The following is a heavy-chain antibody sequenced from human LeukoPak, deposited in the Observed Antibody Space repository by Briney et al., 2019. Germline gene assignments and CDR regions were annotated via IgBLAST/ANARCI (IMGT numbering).Heavy chain of an antibody. V-gene: IGHV3-7*03. CDR2: INKDATAK. CDR1: GFAFSSSW. Sequence: GGSLRLSCAASGFAFSSSWMSWVRQAPGKGLEWVANINKDATAKYYVDSVKGRFTISRDNAKNSLYLQMNGLRAEDTAVYYCAREDWFHFDYWGQGTLVTVPS. CDR3: AREDWFHFDY. J-gene: IGHJ4*02. D-gene: IGHD3-10*01.